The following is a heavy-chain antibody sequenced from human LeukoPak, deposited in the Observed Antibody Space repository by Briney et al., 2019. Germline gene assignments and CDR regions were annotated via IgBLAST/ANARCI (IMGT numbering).Heavy chain of an antibody. CDR3: ANCPPVFCSSTSAEGMDV. Sequence: GSLRLSCAASGFTFSSYAMSWVRQAPGKGLEWVSAISGSGGSTYYADSVKGRFTISRDNSKNTLYLQMNSLRAEDTAVYYRANCPPVFCSSTSAEGMDVWAKGPRSPSP. V-gene: IGHV3-23*01. D-gene: IGHD2-2*01. CDR2: ISGSGGST. J-gene: IGHJ6*02. CDR1: GFTFSSYA.